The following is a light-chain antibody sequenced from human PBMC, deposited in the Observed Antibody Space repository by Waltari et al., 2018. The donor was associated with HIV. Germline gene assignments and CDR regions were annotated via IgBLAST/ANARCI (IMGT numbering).Light chain of an antibody. CDR1: QTVLSDSTHKNY. CDR3: QQYYNTPWT. V-gene: IGKV4-1*01. Sequence: DIILTQSPDTLAVSLGDRATIHCRSNQTVLSDSTHKNYLSWYQQKPGQPPKLLLYWASARESGVPARFSGSGSATDFTLTITDFQAEDAAIYFCQQYYNTPWTFGQGTRADIK. CDR2: WAS. J-gene: IGKJ1*01.